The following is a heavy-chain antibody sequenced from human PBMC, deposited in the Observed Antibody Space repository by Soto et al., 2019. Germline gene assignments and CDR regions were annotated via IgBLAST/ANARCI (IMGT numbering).Heavy chain of an antibody. Sequence: SGPTLSNPTQTLTLTCNFSGFSLSTRGLRVSWIRQPPGKALEWLARSDWDDDEFYSTSLKTRLTISKDTTKNQVVPTMTNMDPVDTATYYCARHSWYRVWYYFDYWGQGTLGTVSS. J-gene: IGHJ4*02. CDR3: ARHSWYRVWYYFDY. CDR1: GFSLSTRGLR. CDR2: SDWDDDE. D-gene: IGHD6-13*01. V-gene: IGHV2-70*04.